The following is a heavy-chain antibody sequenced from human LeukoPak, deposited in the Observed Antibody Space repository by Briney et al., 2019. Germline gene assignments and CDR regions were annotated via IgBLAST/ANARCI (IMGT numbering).Heavy chain of an antibody. V-gene: IGHV7-4-1*02. CDR1: GYIFTTYG. J-gene: IGHJ5*02. Sequence: ASVKVSCKASGYIFTTYGMNWVRQAPGQGLEWMGWINTNTEQPTHAQGFTGRFVFSLDTSVSTAYLQISSLKAEDTAVYYCARALNLAAAGTLDTWGQGTLVTVSS. D-gene: IGHD6-13*01. CDR3: ARALNLAAAGTLDT. CDR2: INTNTEQP.